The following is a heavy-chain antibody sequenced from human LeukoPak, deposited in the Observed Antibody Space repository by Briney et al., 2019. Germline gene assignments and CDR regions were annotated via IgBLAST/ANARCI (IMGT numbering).Heavy chain of an antibody. V-gene: IGHV4-59*08. D-gene: IGHD5-18*01. CDR3: ARLTAGYSYGYYDAFDI. Sequence: SSETLSLTCTVSGGSISSYYWSWIRQPPGKGLEWIGYIYYSGSTNYNPSLKSRVTISVDTSKNQFSLRLSSVTAADTAVYYCARLTAGYSYGYYDAFDIWGQGTMVTVSS. CDR1: GGSISSYY. CDR2: IYYSGST. J-gene: IGHJ3*02.